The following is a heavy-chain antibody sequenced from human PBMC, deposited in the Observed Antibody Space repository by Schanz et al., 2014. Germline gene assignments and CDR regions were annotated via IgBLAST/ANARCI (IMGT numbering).Heavy chain of an antibody. Sequence: EVQLVESGGGLVQPGGSLRLTCLTSGFTFTDHAMSWVRQAPGKGLEWVSTISGLGEATFYSDSVKGRFTVSRDNSKNTLHLQMNSLRVEDTAVYYCAKDDTQVNGMDVWGQGTTVTVSS. CDR2: ISGLGEAT. J-gene: IGHJ6*02. CDR3: AKDDTQVNGMDV. CDR1: GFTFTDHA. V-gene: IGHV3-23*04.